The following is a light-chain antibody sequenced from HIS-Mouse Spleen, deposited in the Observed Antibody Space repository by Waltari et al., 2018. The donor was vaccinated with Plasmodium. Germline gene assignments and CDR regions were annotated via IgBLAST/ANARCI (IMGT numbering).Light chain of an antibody. CDR2: RDS. Sequence: SYELTQPLSVSVALGQTARFTCGGNNIGSKKVHWYQQKPGQAPELFIYRDSNRPSGIPERFSGSNSGNTATLTISRAQAGDEADYYCQVWDSSTVFGGGTKLTVL. V-gene: IGLV3-9*01. CDR1: NIGSKK. CDR3: QVWDSSTV. J-gene: IGLJ3*02.